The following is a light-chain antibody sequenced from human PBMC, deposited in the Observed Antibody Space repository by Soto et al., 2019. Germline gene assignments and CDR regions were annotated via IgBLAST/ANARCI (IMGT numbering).Light chain of an antibody. CDR2: GAS. J-gene: IGKJ4*01. CDR3: QQYNDWLT. Sequence: EIVMTQSPDTLSVSPGERATLFCRASQSVSSTAAWYQQRPGQAPRLLIYGASTRATGIPARFSGSGSGTEFTLTISSLQSEDFAVYYCQQYNDWLTFGGGTKVEIK. CDR1: QSVSST. V-gene: IGKV3-15*01.